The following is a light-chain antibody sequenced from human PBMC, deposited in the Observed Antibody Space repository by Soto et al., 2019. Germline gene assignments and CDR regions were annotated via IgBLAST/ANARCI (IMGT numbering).Light chain of an antibody. Sequence: DIQMTQSPSTLSASVGDRVTITCRASQTLRTWLAWYQQKPGKAPKLLIYDVSILQSGVPSRFSGSGSGTKFHLHIRRLQPEDFATLSCQKYNGYPLTFGGGTKVDFK. J-gene: IGKJ4*01. CDR1: QTLRTW. CDR3: QKYNGYPLT. CDR2: DVS. V-gene: IGKV1-5*01.